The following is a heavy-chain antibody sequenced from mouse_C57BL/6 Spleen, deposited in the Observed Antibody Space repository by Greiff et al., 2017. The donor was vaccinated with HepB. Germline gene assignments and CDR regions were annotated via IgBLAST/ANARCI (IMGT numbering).Heavy chain of an antibody. CDR2: ISSGGSYT. V-gene: IGHV5-6*01. CDR3: ASHYYGSKAWFAY. D-gene: IGHD1-1*01. CDR1: GFTFSSYG. J-gene: IGHJ3*01. Sequence: EVKLVESGGDLVKPGGSLKLSFAASGFTFSSYGLSWVRQTPDKRLEWVATISSGGSYTYYPDSVKGRFTISRDNAKNTLYLQMSSLKSEDTAMYYCASHYYGSKAWFAYWGQGTLVTVSA.